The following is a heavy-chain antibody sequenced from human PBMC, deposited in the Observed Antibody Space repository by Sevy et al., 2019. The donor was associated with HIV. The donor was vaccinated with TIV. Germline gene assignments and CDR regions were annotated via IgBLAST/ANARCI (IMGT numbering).Heavy chain of an antibody. D-gene: IGHD3-22*01. V-gene: IGHV4-39*01. CDR3: ARPYKYYYDSSGDFDAFDI. Sequence: SETPSLTCTVSGGSISSSSYYWGWIRQPPGKGLEWIGSIYYSGSTYYNPSLKSRVTISVDTSKNQFSLKLSSVTAADTAVYYCARPYKYYYDSSGDFDAFDIWGQGTMVTVSS. CDR2: IYYSGST. CDR1: GGSISSSSYY. J-gene: IGHJ3*02.